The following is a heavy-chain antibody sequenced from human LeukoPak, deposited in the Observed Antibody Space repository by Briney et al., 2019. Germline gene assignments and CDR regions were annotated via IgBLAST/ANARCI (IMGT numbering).Heavy chain of an antibody. CDR2: IYHSGST. J-gene: IGHJ5*02. Sequence: SQTLSLTCAVSGGSISSGGYSWSWIRQPPGKGLEWIGYIYHSGSTYYNPSLKSRVTISVDRSKNQFSLKLSSVTAADTAVYYCASLRSTANWFDPWGQGTLVTVSS. CDR1: GGSISSGGYS. CDR3: ASLRSTANWFDP. V-gene: IGHV4-30-2*01. D-gene: IGHD5-18*01.